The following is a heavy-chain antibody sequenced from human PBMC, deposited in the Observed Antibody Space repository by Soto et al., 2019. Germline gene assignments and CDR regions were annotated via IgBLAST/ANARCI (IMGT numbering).Heavy chain of an antibody. Sequence: QVQLVESGGGVVQPGRSLRLSCAASGFTFSNYGMHWVRQAPGKGLEWVAVIWHNGSNKNYVDSVKGRFTTSRDNSKNTLYQQMDSLRAEDTGGYYCARDERSQYFDLWGQGTLVTVSS. V-gene: IGHV3-33*01. CDR3: ARDERSQYFDL. CDR1: GFTFSNYG. CDR2: IWHNGSNK. J-gene: IGHJ4*02.